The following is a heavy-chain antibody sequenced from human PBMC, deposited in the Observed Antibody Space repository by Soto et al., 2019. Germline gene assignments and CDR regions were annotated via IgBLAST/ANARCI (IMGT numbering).Heavy chain of an antibody. CDR3: ARAEHGYGGNFDY. CDR2: IYYSGST. J-gene: IGHJ4*02. Sequence: SETLSLTCTVSGGSISSGDYYWSWIRHPPGKGLEWIGYIYYSGSTYYNPSLKSRVTISVDTSKNQFSLKLSSVTAADTAVYYCARAEHGYGGNFDYWGQGTLVTVSS. V-gene: IGHV4-30-4*01. CDR1: GGSISSGDYY. D-gene: IGHD4-17*01.